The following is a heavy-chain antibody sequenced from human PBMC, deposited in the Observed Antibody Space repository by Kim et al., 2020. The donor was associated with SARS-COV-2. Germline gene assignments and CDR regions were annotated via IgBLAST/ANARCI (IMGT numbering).Heavy chain of an antibody. CDR3: AKSNIQLWSGGFDY. Sequence: QKFQGRVTITADKSTSTAYMELSSLRSEDTAVYYCAKSNIQLWSGGFDYWGQGTLVTVSS. V-gene: IGHV1-69*02. D-gene: IGHD5-18*01. J-gene: IGHJ4*02.